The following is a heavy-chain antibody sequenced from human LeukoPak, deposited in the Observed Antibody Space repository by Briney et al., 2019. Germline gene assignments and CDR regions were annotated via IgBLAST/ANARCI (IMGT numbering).Heavy chain of an antibody. Sequence: SETLSLTCTVSGGSISSGSYYWSWIRQPAGKGLEWIGRIYTSGSTNYNPSLKSRVTISVDTSKNQFSLKLSSVTAADTAVYYCASIPTYFSGSYYRGDDAFDIWGQGTMVTVSS. J-gene: IGHJ3*02. CDR2: IYTSGST. CDR1: GGSISSGSYY. D-gene: IGHD1-26*01. V-gene: IGHV4-61*02. CDR3: ASIPTYFSGSYYRGDDAFDI.